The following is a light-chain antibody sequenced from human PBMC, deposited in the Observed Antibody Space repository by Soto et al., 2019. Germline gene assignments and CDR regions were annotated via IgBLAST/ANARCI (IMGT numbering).Light chain of an antibody. CDR3: QQRFNWPLT. CDR1: LSVRSY. CDR2: DAS. J-gene: IGKJ4*02. V-gene: IGKV3-11*01. Sequence: EIVLTQSPAPLSLSPGERAILSCKASLSVRSYLAWYQQKPGQAPRLLMYDASNRASGTPARFSGSGSGTDFSLSISSLEPKDFAIYYCQQRFNWPLTFGGGTKVEI.